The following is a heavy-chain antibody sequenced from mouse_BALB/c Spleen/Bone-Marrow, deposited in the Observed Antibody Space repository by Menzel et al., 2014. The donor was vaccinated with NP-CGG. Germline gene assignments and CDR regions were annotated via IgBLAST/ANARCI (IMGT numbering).Heavy chain of an antibody. V-gene: IGHV5-9-2*01. Sequence: EVHLVESGGGLVKSGGSLKLSCAASGFSFNSYGMSWVRQTPEKRLEWVATISGGGSYTFDPDSVKGRFTISRDNAKNNLYLQLSSLRSEDTALYYCARHAYYDQTEVSFVYWGQGTLVTVSA. CDR3: ARHAYYDQTEVSFVY. D-gene: IGHD2-4*01. J-gene: IGHJ3*01. CDR2: ISGGGSYT. CDR1: GFSFNSYG.